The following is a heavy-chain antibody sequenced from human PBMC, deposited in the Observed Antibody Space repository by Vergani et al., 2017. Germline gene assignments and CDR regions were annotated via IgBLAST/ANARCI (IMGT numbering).Heavy chain of an antibody. CDR1: GFNFPSFT. D-gene: IGHD2-2*01. CDR3: AKDRGYCSSTTCLWALDG. J-gene: IGHJ4*02. CDR2: IKFPPGEI. V-gene: IGHV3-21*04. Sequence: EAYLVQSGGGLVTPGGSLRLSCAASGFNFPSFTMNWVRQAPGRGLEWISSIKFPPGEIFYADSVKGRFTISRDNSKNTLYLQMDNLRAEDTATYYCAKDRGYCSSTTCLWALDGWGQGTLVTVSS.